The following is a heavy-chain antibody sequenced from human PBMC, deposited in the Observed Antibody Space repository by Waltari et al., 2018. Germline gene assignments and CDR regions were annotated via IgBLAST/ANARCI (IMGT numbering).Heavy chain of an antibody. Sequence: QLQLQESGPGLVNPSETLSLTCTVSGVSISTSRYYWGWSRQPPGKGLDWIGSRHYGGSSYFNPSLKSRVTISVDTSKNQFSLKLTSVTAADTAVYYCATLPIPLELWYFDLWGRGTLVTVSS. CDR2: RHYGGSS. CDR1: GVSISTSRYY. D-gene: IGHD1-7*01. J-gene: IGHJ2*01. V-gene: IGHV4-39*01. CDR3: ATLPIPLELWYFDL.